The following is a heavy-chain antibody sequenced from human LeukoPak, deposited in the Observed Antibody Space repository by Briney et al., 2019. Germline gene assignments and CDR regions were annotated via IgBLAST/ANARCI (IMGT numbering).Heavy chain of an antibody. CDR1: GFTFSSYS. Sequence: GGSLRLSCAASGFTFSSYSMNWVRQAPGKGLEWVSSISSSSSYIYYADSVKGRFTISRDNAKNSLYLQMNSLRAEDTAVYYCASVNYYDSSGYDDAFDIWGQGTMVTVSS. D-gene: IGHD3-22*01. V-gene: IGHV3-21*01. J-gene: IGHJ3*02. CDR2: ISSSSSYI. CDR3: ASVNYYDSSGYDDAFDI.